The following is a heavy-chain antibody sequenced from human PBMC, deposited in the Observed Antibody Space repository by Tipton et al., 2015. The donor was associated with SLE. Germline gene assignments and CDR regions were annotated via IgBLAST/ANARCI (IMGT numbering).Heavy chain of an antibody. CDR2: SHDDGTT. J-gene: IGHJ4*02. V-gene: IGHV4-59*12. CDR3: CTLGYCSHEVRNTGIES. CDR1: GGSSSGNY. D-gene: IGHD2-8*01. Sequence: TLSLTCTVSGGSSSGNYLIWIRQHQGKGLEWIGFSHDDGTTNYNPSLERRLTISIEPPNSQFSLKLRSVSAADTAVYYCCTLGYCSHEVRNTGIESWGQRSLFTVSS.